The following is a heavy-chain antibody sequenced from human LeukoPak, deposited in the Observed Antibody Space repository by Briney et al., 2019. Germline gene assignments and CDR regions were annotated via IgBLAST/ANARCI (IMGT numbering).Heavy chain of an antibody. V-gene: IGHV4-30-2*01. CDR3: ARDRPGGSSLDY. D-gene: IGHD6-13*01. CDR1: GGSISSGGYS. Sequence: PSQTLSLTCAVSGGSISSGGYSWGWIRQPPGKGLEWIGYIYHSGSTYYNPSLKSRVTISVDRSKNQFSLKLSSVTAADTAVYYCARDRPGGSSLDYWGQGTLVTVSS. CDR2: IYHSGST. J-gene: IGHJ4*02.